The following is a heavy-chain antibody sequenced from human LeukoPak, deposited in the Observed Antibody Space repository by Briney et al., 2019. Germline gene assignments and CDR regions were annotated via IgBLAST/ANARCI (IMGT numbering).Heavy chain of an antibody. Sequence: SVKVSCKASGGTFSSYAISWVRQAPGQGLEWMGGTIPIFGTANYAQKFQGRVTITADESTSTAYMELSSLRSEDTAVYYCALSAGYCSSTSCSHDAFDIWGQGTMVTVSS. CDR1: GGTFSSYA. V-gene: IGHV1-69*13. D-gene: IGHD2-2*01. CDR3: ALSAGYCSSTSCSHDAFDI. CDR2: TIPIFGTA. J-gene: IGHJ3*02.